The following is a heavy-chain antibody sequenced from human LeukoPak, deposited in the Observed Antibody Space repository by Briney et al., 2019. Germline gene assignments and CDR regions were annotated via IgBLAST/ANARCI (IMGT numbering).Heavy chain of an antibody. CDR1: GFTFSDFA. D-gene: IGHD4-17*01. J-gene: IGHJ3*02. CDR2: ITRVSTYK. Sequence: PGGSLKLSCAASGFTFSDFAMNWVRQAPGKGLEWVSSITRVSTYKYYSESVQGRFTISRDSHKDLLYLQLNSLRGDDSGIYYCTRDRNDYGDPDAFDIWGQGTVVSVS. CDR3: TRDRNDYGDPDAFDI. V-gene: IGHV3-21*01.